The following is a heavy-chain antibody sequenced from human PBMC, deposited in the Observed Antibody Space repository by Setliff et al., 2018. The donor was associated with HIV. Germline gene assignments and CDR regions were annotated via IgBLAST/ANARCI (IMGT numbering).Heavy chain of an antibody. D-gene: IGHD6-19*01. CDR2: MYDGGTP. V-gene: IGHV4-38-2*01. Sequence: PSETLSLTCAVSGYSITSGYYWGWIRQPPGKGLEWIGNMYDGGTPHYNPSLKSRVTVSLDTSRNQFSLRLTSVTAADTAVYYCAKTPSSGWYSLYLDYWGQGTLVTVSS. J-gene: IGHJ4*02. CDR3: AKTPSSGWYSLYLDY. CDR1: GYSITSGYY.